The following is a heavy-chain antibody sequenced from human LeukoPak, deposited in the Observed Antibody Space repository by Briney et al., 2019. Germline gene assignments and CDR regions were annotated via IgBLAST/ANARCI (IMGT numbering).Heavy chain of an antibody. D-gene: IGHD3-10*01. CDR2: IWYDGSNK. CDR1: GFTFSSYG. Sequence: PGGSLRLSCAASGFTFSSYGMHWVRQAPGKGLEWVAVIWYDGSNKYYADSVKGRFTISRGNSKNTLYLQMNSLRAEDTAVYYCARGNPTMVRVMDVWGQGTTVTVSS. V-gene: IGHV3-33*01. J-gene: IGHJ6*02. CDR3: ARGNPTMVRVMDV.